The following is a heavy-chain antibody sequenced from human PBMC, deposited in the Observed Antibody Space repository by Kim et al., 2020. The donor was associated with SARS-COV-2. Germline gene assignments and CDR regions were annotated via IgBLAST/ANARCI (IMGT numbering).Heavy chain of an antibody. V-gene: IGHV3-11*03. CDR3: ARLYRGYSYGYLDY. J-gene: IGHJ4*02. Sequence: GGSLRLSCAASGFTFSDYYMSWIRQAPGKGLEWVSYISTSSTDTNYADSVRGRFTFSRDNAKNSLYLQMNSLRAEDTAVYYCARLYRGYSYGYLDYWGQGTLVTVSS. D-gene: IGHD5-18*01. CDR2: ISTSSTDT. CDR1: GFTFSDYY.